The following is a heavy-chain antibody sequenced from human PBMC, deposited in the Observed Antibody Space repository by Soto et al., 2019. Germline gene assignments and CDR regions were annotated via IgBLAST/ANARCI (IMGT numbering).Heavy chain of an antibody. Sequence: QVQLVQSGAEVKKPGSSVKVSCKASGGTFSSYAISWVRQAPGQGLEWMGGIIPIFGTANYAQKFQGRVTITEDESTSTASMELSSLRSEDTAVYYCARNTIQLWFSIYYYGMDVWGQGTTVTVSS. CDR3: ARNTIQLWFSIYYYGMDV. J-gene: IGHJ6*02. CDR1: GGTFSSYA. D-gene: IGHD5-18*01. V-gene: IGHV1-69*01. CDR2: IIPIFGTA.